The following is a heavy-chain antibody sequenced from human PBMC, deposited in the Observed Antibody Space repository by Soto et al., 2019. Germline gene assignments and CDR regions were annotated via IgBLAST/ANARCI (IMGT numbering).Heavy chain of an antibody. CDR2: IWYDGSNK. D-gene: IGHD4-4*01. CDR1: GFTFSSYG. V-gene: IGHV3-33*01. Sequence: GGSLRLSCAASGFTFSSYGMHWVRQAPGKGLEWVAVIWYDGSNKYYADSVKGRFTISRDNSKNTLYLQMNSLRAEDTAVYYCARVYSPFPTNYYYYMDVWGKGTTVTVS. J-gene: IGHJ6*03. CDR3: ARVYSPFPTNYYYYMDV.